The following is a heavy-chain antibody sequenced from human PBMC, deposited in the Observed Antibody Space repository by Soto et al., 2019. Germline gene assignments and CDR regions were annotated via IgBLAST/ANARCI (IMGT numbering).Heavy chain of an antibody. D-gene: IGHD3-9*01. CDR2: VNPNTGVT. CDR3: TTLRLDP. V-gene: IGHV1-2*02. Sequence: QVQLVQSGSEVKKPGASVKVSCQTSGYTFTAFYMNWVRQAPGQGLEWMGWVNPNTGVTKYAQKFQGRLTMTRDTSINTAYMELSGLTSDDTAVYYCTTLRLDPWGQGTLVTVSS. CDR1: GYTFTAFY. J-gene: IGHJ5*02.